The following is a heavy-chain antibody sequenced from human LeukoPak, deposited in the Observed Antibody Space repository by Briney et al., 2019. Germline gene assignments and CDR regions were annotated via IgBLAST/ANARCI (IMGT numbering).Heavy chain of an antibody. J-gene: IGHJ6*03. Sequence: ASVKVSCKVSGYTLTELSMHWVRQAPGKGLEWMGGFDPEDGETIYAQKIQGRVTMTEDTSTDTAYMELSSLRSEDTAVYYCATVPYYYDSSGYSYYYYMDVWGKGTTVTVSS. CDR1: GYTLTELS. CDR3: ATVPYYYDSSGYSYYYYMDV. V-gene: IGHV1-24*01. D-gene: IGHD3-22*01. CDR2: FDPEDGET.